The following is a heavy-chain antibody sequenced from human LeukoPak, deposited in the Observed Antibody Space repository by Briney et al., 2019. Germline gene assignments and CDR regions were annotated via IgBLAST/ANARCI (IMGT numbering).Heavy chain of an antibody. Sequence: GGPVRLSCAASGFTFSSYWMHWARHAPGKGLVWVSRINSDESSTSFDDSVRGRFTISRDNAKNTLYLQMNSLRAEDTAVYYCARGIVVLPAANVDYWGQGTVDPVSS. CDR2: INSDESST. D-gene: IGHD2-2*01. CDR3: ARGIVVLPAANVDY. CDR1: GFTFSSYW. V-gene: IGHV3-74*01. J-gene: IGHJ4*02.